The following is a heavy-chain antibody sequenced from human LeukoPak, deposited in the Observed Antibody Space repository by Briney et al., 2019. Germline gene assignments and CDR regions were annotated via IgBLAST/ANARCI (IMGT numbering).Heavy chain of an antibody. V-gene: IGHV4-34*01. J-gene: IGHJ4*02. Sequence: GSLRLSCAASGFTFSSYGMSWIRQPPGKGLEWIGEINHSGSTNYNPSLKSRVTISVDTSKNQFSLKLSSVTAADTAVYYCARDGGDYWGQGTLVTVSS. CDR3: ARDGGDY. D-gene: IGHD3-3*01. CDR2: INHSGST. CDR1: GFTFSSYG.